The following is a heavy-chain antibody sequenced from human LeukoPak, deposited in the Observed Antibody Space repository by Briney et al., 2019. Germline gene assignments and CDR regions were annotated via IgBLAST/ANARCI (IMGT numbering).Heavy chain of an antibody. Sequence: PGGSLRLSCAASRFTFDDYAMHWVRQAPGKGLEWVSGISWNSGSIGYADSVKGRFTISRDNAKNSLYLQMNSLRAEDTALYYCAKARTPVVGATYFDYWGQGTLVTVSS. D-gene: IGHD1-26*01. CDR1: RFTFDDYA. CDR2: ISWNSGSI. V-gene: IGHV3-9*01. CDR3: AKARTPVVGATYFDY. J-gene: IGHJ4*02.